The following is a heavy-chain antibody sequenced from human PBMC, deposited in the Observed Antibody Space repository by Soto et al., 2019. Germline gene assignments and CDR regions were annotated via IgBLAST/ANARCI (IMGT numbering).Heavy chain of an antibody. CDR1: GDTFSSYA. D-gene: IGHD2-15*01. CDR2: IIPIFGTP. J-gene: IGHJ4*02. CDR3: ARAGYCSGASCYWFDY. Sequence: QVQLVQSGAEVKKPGSSVKVSCKASGDTFSSYAFSWVRQAPGQGLEWMGGIIPIFGTPKYAQKFQGRVTITEDKSTSTAYMELSSLRSEDTAVYYCARAGYCSGASCYWFDYWGQGTLVTGSS. V-gene: IGHV1-69*06.